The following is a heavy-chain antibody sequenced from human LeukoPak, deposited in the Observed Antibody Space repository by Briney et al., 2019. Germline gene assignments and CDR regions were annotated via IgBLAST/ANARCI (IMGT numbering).Heavy chain of an antibody. Sequence: GGSLRLSCVASGFTFSSYAMHWVRQAPGKGLEWVAVISYDGSNKYYADSVKGRFTISRDNSKNTLYLQMNSLRAEDTAVYYCARAGDCSSTSCLDYWGQGTLVTVSS. J-gene: IGHJ4*02. CDR3: ARAGDCSSTSCLDY. V-gene: IGHV3-30*01. D-gene: IGHD2-2*01. CDR1: GFTFSSYA. CDR2: ISYDGSNK.